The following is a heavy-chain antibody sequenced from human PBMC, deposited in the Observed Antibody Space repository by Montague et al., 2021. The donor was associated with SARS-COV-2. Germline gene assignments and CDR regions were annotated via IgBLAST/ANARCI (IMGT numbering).Heavy chain of an antibody. CDR1: GFTFSYYA. CDR3: AKAHYYDSSGYYF. CDR2: ISGSGGTT. Sequence: SLRLSCAASGFTFSYYAMSWVRQAPGKGLEWVSTISGSGGTTYYADSVKGRFTISRDNSKNTLYLRMNSLRTEDTAAYYCAKAHYYDSSGYYFWGQGTLVTVSS. V-gene: IGHV3-23*01. J-gene: IGHJ4*02. D-gene: IGHD3-22*01.